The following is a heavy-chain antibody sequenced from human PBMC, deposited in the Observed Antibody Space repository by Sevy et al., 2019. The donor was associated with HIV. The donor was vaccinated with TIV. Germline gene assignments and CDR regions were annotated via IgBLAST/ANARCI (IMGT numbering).Heavy chain of an antibody. J-gene: IGHJ4*02. Sequence: GGSLRLSCAASEFIFSDYYMDWVRQAPGKGLEWVGRTRNKANSYTTEYAASVKGRFNISRDDSKNSLYLQMNSLKTEDTAVYYCARGCSGGSCYRYYFDYWGQGTLVTVSS. CDR3: ARGCSGGSCYRYYFDY. D-gene: IGHD2-15*01. CDR1: EFIFSDYY. V-gene: IGHV3-72*01. CDR2: TRNKANSYTT.